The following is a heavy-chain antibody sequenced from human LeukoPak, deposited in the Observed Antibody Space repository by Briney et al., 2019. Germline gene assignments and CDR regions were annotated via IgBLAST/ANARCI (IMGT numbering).Heavy chain of an antibody. D-gene: IGHD5-24*01. CDR1: GGSISSYY. V-gene: IGHV4-59*01. Sequence: SETLSLTCTVSGGSISSYYWSWIRQPPGKGLEWIGYIYYSGSTNYNPSLKSRVTISVDTSKKQFSLKLSSVNAADTAVYYCARLEQYYYYYMDVWGKGTTVTVSS. CDR3: ARLEQYYYYYMDV. J-gene: IGHJ6*03. CDR2: IYYSGST.